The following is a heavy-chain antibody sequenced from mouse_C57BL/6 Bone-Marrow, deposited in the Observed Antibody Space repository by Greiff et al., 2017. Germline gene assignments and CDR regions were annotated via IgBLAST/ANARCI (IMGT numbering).Heavy chain of an antibody. CDR2: IDPENGDT. CDR3: TTLRITTLDY. J-gene: IGHJ4*01. V-gene: IGHV14-4*01. Sequence: EVKLLESGAELVRPGASVKLSCTASGFTIKDDYMPWVKQRPEQGLEWIGWIDPENGDTEYASKFQGKATITADTSSNTAYLQLSSLTSEDPAVYDCTTLRITTLDYWGQGTSVTVSS. D-gene: IGHD1-1*01. CDR1: GFTIKDDY.